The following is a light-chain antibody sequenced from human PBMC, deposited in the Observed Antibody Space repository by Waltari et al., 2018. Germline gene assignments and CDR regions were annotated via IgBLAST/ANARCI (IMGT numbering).Light chain of an antibody. CDR3: SSYTGTSSWV. Sequence: QSALTQPASVSGSPGQSITISCTGTSSDVGGYNYVPWYQQHPGKAPKLMIYDVNNRPSGVSNRFSGSKSGNTASLTISGLQAEDEADYYCSSYTGTSSWVFGGGTKVTVL. V-gene: IGLV2-14*01. CDR1: SSDVGGYNY. J-gene: IGLJ3*02. CDR2: DVN.